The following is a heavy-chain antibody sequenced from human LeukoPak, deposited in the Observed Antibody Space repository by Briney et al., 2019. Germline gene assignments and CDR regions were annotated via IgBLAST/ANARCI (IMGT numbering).Heavy chain of an antibody. D-gene: IGHD1-26*01. CDR1: GGSISSYY. Sequence: SETLSLTCTVSGGSISSYYWSWIRQPPGKGLEWIGYTYYSGSTNYNPSLKSRVTISVDTSKNQFSLKLSSVTAADTAVYYCARPLIVGGGVSWFDPWGQGTLVTVSS. CDR2: TYYSGST. J-gene: IGHJ5*02. V-gene: IGHV4-59*01. CDR3: ARPLIVGGGVSWFDP.